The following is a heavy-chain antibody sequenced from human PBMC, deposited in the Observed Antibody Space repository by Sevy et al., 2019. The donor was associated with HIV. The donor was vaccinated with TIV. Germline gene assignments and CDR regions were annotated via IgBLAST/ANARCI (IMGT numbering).Heavy chain of an antibody. CDR1: GFTFSDYG. CDR2: ISYDGSNK. J-gene: IGHJ6*02. D-gene: IGHD3-10*01. V-gene: IGHV3-30*18. CDR3: ANKHGSGYYPNYYYYYGMDV. Sequence: GGSLRLSCVVSGFTFSDYGMHWVRQAPGQGLEWVAVISYDGSNKYYADSVKGRFTVSRDNSKNTLYLQMNSLRVEDTAVYYCANKHGSGYYPNYYYYYGMDVWGQGTTVTVSS.